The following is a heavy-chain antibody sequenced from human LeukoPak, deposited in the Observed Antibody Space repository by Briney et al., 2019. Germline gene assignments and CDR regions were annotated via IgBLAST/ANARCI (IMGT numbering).Heavy chain of an antibody. CDR2: IGIRGDT. V-gene: IGHV3-13*01. J-gene: IGHJ4*02. Sequence: GGSLRLSCAASGFTFIDYDMHWVRQVIGKGLEWVSAIGIRGDTHYSGSVKGRFTISRENAESSLYLQMNSLRAEDTVVYYCARGGIQVSGIDEFDYWGQGTLVTASS. CDR3: ARGGIQVSGIDEFDY. CDR1: GFTFIDYD. D-gene: IGHD6-19*01.